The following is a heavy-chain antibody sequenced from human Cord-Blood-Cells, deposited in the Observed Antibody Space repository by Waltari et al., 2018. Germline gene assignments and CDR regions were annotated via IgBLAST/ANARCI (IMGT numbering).Heavy chain of an antibody. D-gene: IGHD2-15*01. J-gene: IGHJ3*02. CDR3: ATYCSGGSCYGRGAFDI. CDR1: GGSISSYY. CDR2: IYTSGST. V-gene: IGHV4-4*07. Sequence: QVQLQESGPGLVKPSETLSLTCPVSGGSISSYYWSWIRQPAGKGLEWIGRIYTSGSTNYNPSLKSRVTMSVDTSKNQFSLKLSSVTAADTAVYYCATYCSGGSCYGRGAFDIWGQGTMVTVSS.